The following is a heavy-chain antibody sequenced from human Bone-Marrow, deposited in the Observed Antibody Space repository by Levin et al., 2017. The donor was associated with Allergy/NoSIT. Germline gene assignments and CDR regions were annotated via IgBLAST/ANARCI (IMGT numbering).Heavy chain of an antibody. CDR3: ASRPDQYFDY. CDR1: GFTVSSTY. CDR2: IYSGGST. V-gene: IGHV3-66*02. J-gene: IGHJ4*02. Sequence: LSLTCAASGFTVSSTYMSWVRQAPGKGLEWVSVIYSGGSTYYADSVKGRFTISRDNSKNTLYLQMNSLRADDTAVYYCASRPDQYFDYWGQGTLVTVSS. D-gene: IGHD2-2*01.